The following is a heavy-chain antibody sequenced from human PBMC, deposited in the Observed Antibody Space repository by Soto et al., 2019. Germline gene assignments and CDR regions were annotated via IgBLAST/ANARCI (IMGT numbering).Heavy chain of an antibody. V-gene: IGHV3-30*18. CDR1: GFTFSSYG. J-gene: IGHJ4*02. CDR2: ISYDGSNK. Sequence: QVQLVESGGGVVQPGRSLRLSCAASGFTFSSYGMHWVRQAPGKGLEWVAVISYDGSNKYYADSMKGRFTISRDNSKNTLYLQMNSLRAEDTAVYYCAKDEDYWGQGTLVTVSS. CDR3: AKDEDY.